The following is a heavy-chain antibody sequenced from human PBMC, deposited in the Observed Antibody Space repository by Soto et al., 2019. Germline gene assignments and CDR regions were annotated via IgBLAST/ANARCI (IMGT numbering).Heavy chain of an antibody. Sequence: SVKVSCKASGGTFSSYAISWVRQAPGQGLEWMGGIIPIFGTANYAQKFQGRVTITADESTSTAYMELSSLRCEDTAVYYCASQKGIVAVANLDYWGQGTLVTVSS. CDR2: IIPIFGTA. CDR3: ASQKGIVAVANLDY. CDR1: GGTFSSYA. D-gene: IGHD6-19*01. J-gene: IGHJ4*02. V-gene: IGHV1-69*13.